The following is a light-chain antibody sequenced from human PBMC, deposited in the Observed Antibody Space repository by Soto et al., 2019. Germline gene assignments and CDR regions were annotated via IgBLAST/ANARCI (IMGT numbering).Light chain of an antibody. J-gene: IGKJ4*01. V-gene: IGKV3-11*01. CDR1: QSVSSY. Sequence: EIVLTQSPATLSLSPGERATLSCRASQSVSSYLAWYQQKPGQAPRLLIYGASNRATGIPARFSGSGSGTDFTLAISSLEPEDVAVYYCQQRGNWPLTFGGGTKVEIK. CDR3: QQRGNWPLT. CDR2: GAS.